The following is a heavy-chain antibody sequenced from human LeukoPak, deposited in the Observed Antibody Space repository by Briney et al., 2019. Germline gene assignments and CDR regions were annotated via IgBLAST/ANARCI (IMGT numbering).Heavy chain of an antibody. CDR1: GFTSSSYA. Sequence: GGSLRLSCAASGFTSSSYAMSWVRQAPRKGLEWVSGISGSGGRTYYADSVKGRFTISRDNSKNTLNLQMNSLRAEDTAVYYCAKGPYYYDSSGYSRRWFDPWGQGTLVTVSS. D-gene: IGHD3-22*01. CDR2: ISGSGGRT. V-gene: IGHV3-23*01. J-gene: IGHJ5*02. CDR3: AKGPYYYDSSGYSRRWFDP.